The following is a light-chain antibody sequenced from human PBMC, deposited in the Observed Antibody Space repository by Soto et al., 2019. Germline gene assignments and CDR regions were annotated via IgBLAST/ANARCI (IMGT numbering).Light chain of an antibody. Sequence: QSALTQPASVSGSPGQSITISCTGTSSDVGAYNYVSWYQQHPGKAPILMIYELTNRPSGVSNRFSGSKSGNTASLTISGLQTEDEADYYCSSFTRSNTWVFGGGTQGTVL. CDR1: SSDVGAYNY. V-gene: IGLV2-14*03. CDR2: ELT. CDR3: SSFTRSNTWV. J-gene: IGLJ3*02.